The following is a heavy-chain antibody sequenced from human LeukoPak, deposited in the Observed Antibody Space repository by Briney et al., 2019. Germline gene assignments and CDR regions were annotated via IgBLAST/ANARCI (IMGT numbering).Heavy chain of an antibody. V-gene: IGHV3-30*03. CDR3: ARAGLHWEVRYPRFDS. Sequence: GGSLRLSCSVSAFAVSTYAIHWVRQAPGKGPEWVAVISYDGSYKDYGDPVKGRFTLSRDNSKSTVVLEMSSLRAEDTAVYHCARAGLHWEVRYPRFDSWGQGTLVTVSS. CDR1: AFAVSTYA. J-gene: IGHJ4*02. CDR2: ISYDGSYK. D-gene: IGHD2-2*02.